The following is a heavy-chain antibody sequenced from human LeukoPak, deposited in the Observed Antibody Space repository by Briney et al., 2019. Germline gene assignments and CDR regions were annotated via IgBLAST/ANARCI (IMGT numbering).Heavy chain of an antibody. CDR2: INHSGST. CDR3: ARGSRGYSYGADGYYFDY. D-gene: IGHD5-18*01. Sequence: PSETLSLTCAVYGGSFSGYYWSWIRQPPGKGLEWIGEINHSGSTNYNPSLKSRVTISVDTSKNQFSLKLSSVTAADTAVYYCARGSRGYSYGADGYYFDYWGQGTLVTVSS. V-gene: IGHV4-34*01. CDR1: GGSFSGYY. J-gene: IGHJ4*02.